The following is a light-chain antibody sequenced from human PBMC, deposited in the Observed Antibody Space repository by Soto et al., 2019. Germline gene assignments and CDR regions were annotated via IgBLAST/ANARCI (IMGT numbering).Light chain of an antibody. CDR1: SSDVGSYNL. CDR3: CSYAGSGTYV. Sequence: QSVLTQPASVSGSPGQSITISCTGTSSDVGSYNLVSWYQQHPGKAPKLMIYEGSKRPSGVSYRFSGSKSGNTASLTFSGLQAEDEADYYCCSYAGSGTYVFGTGTKLTVL. V-gene: IGLV2-23*01. CDR2: EGS. J-gene: IGLJ1*01.